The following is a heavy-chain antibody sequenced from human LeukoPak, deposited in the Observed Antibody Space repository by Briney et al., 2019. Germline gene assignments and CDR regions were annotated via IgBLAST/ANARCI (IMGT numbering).Heavy chain of an antibody. CDR2: GHYSGTT. D-gene: IGHD3/OR15-3a*01. CDR1: GVSINSHY. CDR3: VRHGTGTGYPLDY. Sequence: SETLSLTCTVSGVSINSHYWSWIRQSPGKGLEWIAYGHYSGTTNYNPSLKSRVTISVDTSKNQFSLKLTSVSAADTAMYYCVRHGTGTGYPLDYWGLGTLVTV. J-gene: IGHJ4*02. V-gene: IGHV4-59*08.